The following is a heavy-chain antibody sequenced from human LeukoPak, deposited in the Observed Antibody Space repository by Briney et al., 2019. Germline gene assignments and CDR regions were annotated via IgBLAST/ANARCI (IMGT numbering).Heavy chain of an antibody. Sequence: SETRSITCTDPGGCISSYYCSWIRHPAPTRLSWIGRIYTSGSTNYNPSLKSRVTMSVDTSKNQFSLKLSSVTAADTAVYYCARVQLERAGDWFDPWGQGTLVTVSS. CDR2: IYTSGST. CDR3: ARVQLERAGDWFDP. V-gene: IGHV4-4*07. CDR1: GGCISSYY. J-gene: IGHJ5*02. D-gene: IGHD1-1*01.